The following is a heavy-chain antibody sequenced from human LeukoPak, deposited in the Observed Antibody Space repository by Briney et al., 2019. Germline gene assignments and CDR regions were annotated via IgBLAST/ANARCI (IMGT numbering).Heavy chain of an antibody. J-gene: IGHJ6*03. CDR2: ISGSGGST. V-gene: IGHV3-23*01. Sequence: GGSLRLSCAASGFPLSSHAMSWVRQAPGKGLEWVSAISGSGGSTYYADSVKGRFTISRDNSKNTLYLQMNSLRAEDTAVYYCAKDLVGPTSYYYMDVWGKGTTVTISS. D-gene: IGHD1-26*01. CDR3: AKDLVGPTSYYYMDV. CDR1: GFPLSSHA.